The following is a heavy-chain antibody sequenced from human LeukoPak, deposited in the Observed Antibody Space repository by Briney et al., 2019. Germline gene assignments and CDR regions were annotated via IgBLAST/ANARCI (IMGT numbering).Heavy chain of an antibody. CDR3: ASGYCSGGRCYSGDY. D-gene: IGHD2-15*01. CDR1: GYTFTGYY. Sequence: ASVKVSCKASGYTFTGYYVLWVRQAPGQGLEWMGWINPDSGGTNYAQKFQGRVTMTRDTSINTAYMELRWLTSDDTAVYYCASGYCSGGRCYSGDYWGQGTLVTVSS. CDR2: INPDSGGT. J-gene: IGHJ4*02. V-gene: IGHV1-2*02.